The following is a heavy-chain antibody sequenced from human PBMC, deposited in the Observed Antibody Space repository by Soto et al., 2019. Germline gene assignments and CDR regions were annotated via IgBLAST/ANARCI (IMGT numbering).Heavy chain of an antibody. Sequence: ASVKVSCKAPGYTFTSYGISWVRQAPGQGLEGMGWISAYNGKTNYAQKLQGRVTMTTDTSTSTAYMELRSLRSDDTAVYYCARLRTSFLWFGDLHLPLLSSAQRALVTVSS. J-gene: IGHJ5*02. V-gene: IGHV1-18*01. CDR3: ARLRTSFLWFGDLHLPLLS. CDR2: ISAYNGKT. CDR1: GYTFTSYG. D-gene: IGHD3-10*01.